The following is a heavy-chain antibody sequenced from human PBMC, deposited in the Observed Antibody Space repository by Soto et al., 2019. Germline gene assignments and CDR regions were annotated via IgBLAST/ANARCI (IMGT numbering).Heavy chain of an antibody. V-gene: IGHV2-5*02. J-gene: IGHJ4*02. CDR1: GFSLSTRGVG. D-gene: IGHD3-3*01. Sequence: QITLKESGPTLVKPTQTLTLTCTFSGFSLSTRGVGVGWIRQPPGKALEWLALIYWDDDKRYSPSLKSRLTITKDTSKKQVVLTVTNMDPADTATYYCAHTAGVAPTPKPWAWGMAGPGLPVPPGPFDSWGQGTLVTVSS. CDR3: AHTAGVAPTPKPWAWGMAGPGLPVPPGPFDS. CDR2: IYWDDDK.